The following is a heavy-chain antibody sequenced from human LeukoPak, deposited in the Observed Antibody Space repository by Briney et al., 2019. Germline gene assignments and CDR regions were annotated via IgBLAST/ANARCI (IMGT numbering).Heavy chain of an antibody. Sequence: PSETLSLTCTVSGGSISSGDYYWSWIRQPPGKGLEWIGYIYYSGSTSYNPSLKSRVTISVDTSKNHFSLKLNSVTAADTAVYYCAREATMVRGLSWFDPWGQGTLVTVSS. D-gene: IGHD3-10*01. CDR3: AREATMVRGLSWFDP. CDR2: IYYSGST. CDR1: GGSISSGDYY. J-gene: IGHJ5*02. V-gene: IGHV4-61*03.